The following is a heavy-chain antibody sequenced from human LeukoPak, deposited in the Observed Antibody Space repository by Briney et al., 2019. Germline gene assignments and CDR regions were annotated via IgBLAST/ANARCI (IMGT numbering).Heavy chain of an antibody. Sequence: SSETLSLTCAVYGGSFSGSYWSWIRQPPGKGLEWIGYIYYSGSTNYNPSLKSRVTISVDTSKNQFSLKLSSVTAADTAVYYCARGRVAVAGRDGAHDTFDYWGQGTLVTVSS. CDR3: ARGRVAVAGRDGAHDTFDY. V-gene: IGHV4-59*01. CDR1: GGSFSGSY. J-gene: IGHJ4*02. D-gene: IGHD6-19*01. CDR2: IYYSGST.